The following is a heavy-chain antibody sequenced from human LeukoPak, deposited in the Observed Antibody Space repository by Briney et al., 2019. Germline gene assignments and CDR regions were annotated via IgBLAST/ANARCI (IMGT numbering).Heavy chain of an antibody. CDR2: ISSSSSYI. V-gene: IGHV3-21*04. Sequence: GGSLRLSCAASGFTFSRYSMNWVRQAPGKGLEWVSSISSSSSYIYYADSLKGRFTISRDNAKNSLYLQMNSLRAEDTAVYYCARGSYDYVWGSYRETHRPTNYWGQGTLVTVSS. CDR1: GFTFSRYS. CDR3: ARGSYDYVWGSYRETHRPTNY. D-gene: IGHD3-16*02. J-gene: IGHJ4*02.